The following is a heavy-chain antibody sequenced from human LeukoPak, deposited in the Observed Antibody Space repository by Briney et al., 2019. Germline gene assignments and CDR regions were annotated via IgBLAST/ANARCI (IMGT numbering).Heavy chain of an antibody. J-gene: IGHJ4*02. CDR2: INHSGST. V-gene: IGHV4-34*01. CDR3: ARAVWVPAAFDY. CDR1: GGSFSGYY. Sequence: SETLSLTCAVYGGSFSGYYWSWIRQPPGKGLEWIGEINHSGSTNYNPSLKSRVTISADTSKNQFSLKLSSVTAADTAVYYCARAVWVPAAFDYWGQGTLVTVSS. D-gene: IGHD2-2*01.